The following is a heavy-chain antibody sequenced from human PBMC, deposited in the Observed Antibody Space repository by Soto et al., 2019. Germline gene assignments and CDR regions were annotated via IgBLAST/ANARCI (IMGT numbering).Heavy chain of an antibody. V-gene: IGHV1-18*01. J-gene: IGHJ3*02. CDR3: ARDQTKWLTDAFDI. D-gene: IGHD5-12*01. Sequence: HVPLVQSGAEVKQPGASLNLSCKASGSTFISYGVSWVRQAPGQGLEWLGWTSPYNGNTNYAQKFQGRITMTTDTSTSTVYIDLRSLRTDAPAVYYCARDQTKWLTDAFDIWCQGNMVVVPS. CDR1: GSTFISYG. CDR2: TSPYNGNT.